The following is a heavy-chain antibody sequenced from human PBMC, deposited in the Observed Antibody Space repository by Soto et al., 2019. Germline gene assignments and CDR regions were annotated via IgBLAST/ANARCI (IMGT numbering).Heavy chain of an antibody. J-gene: IGHJ6*02. V-gene: IGHV1-3*01. CDR1: GYTFTSYA. Sequence: QVQLVQSGAEVKKPGASVKVSCKASGYTFTSYAMHWVRQAPGRRLEWMGWINAGNGNTKYSQKFQGRDTITRDTSASTAYMELSSLRSEDTAVYYCARDLQGYYYGMDVRGQGTTVTVSS. CDR2: INAGNGNT. D-gene: IGHD4-4*01. CDR3: ARDLQGYYYGMDV.